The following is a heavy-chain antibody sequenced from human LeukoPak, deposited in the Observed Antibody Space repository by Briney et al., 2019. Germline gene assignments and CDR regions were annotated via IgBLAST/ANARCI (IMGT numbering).Heavy chain of an antibody. CDR3: ARVSSSWYMRFDP. CDR2: INPNSGGT. J-gene: IGHJ5*02. V-gene: IGHV1-2*02. D-gene: IGHD6-13*01. CDR1: GYTFTGYY. Sequence: ASVKVSCKASGYTFTGYYMHWVRQAPGQGLEWMGWINPNSGGTNYAQKFQGRVTMTRDTSLRTTYMELSRLTSDDTAVYSCARVSSSWYMRFDPWGQGTLVIVSS.